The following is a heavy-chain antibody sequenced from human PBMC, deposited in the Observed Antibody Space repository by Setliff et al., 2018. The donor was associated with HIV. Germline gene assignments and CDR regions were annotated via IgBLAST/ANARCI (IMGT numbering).Heavy chain of an antibody. Sequence: WIRQAPGKGLEWIGFIRSKAYSGTTEYAASVKGRFTISRDDSKSIAYLQMNSLKTEDTAVYYCTRNTALVYWGQGSLVTVSS. V-gene: IGHV3-49*02. J-gene: IGHJ4*02. CDR3: TRNTALVY. CDR2: IRSKAYSGTT. D-gene: IGHD5-18*01.